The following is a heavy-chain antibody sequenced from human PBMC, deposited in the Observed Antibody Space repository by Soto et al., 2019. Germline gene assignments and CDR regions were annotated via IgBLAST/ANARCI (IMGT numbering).Heavy chain of an antibody. J-gene: IGHJ4*02. D-gene: IGHD1-26*01. CDR1: GYTFTSYY. Sequence: ASVKVSCKASGYTFTSYYMHWVRQAPGQGLEWMGIINPSGGSTSYAQKFQGRVTMTRDTSTSTVYMELNSLRVEDAAVYYCAKDRDTLGAAYYFDYWGQGTLVTVS. V-gene: IGHV1-46*01. CDR3: AKDRDTLGAAYYFDY. CDR2: INPSGGST.